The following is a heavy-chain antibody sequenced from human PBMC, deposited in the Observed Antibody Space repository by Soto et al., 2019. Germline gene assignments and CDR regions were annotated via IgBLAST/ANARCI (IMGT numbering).Heavy chain of an antibody. CDR2: IYYSGST. Sequence: PSETLSLTCTVSGGSISSSSYYWGWIRQPPGKGLEWIGSIYYSGSTYYNPSLKSRVTISVDTSKNQFSLKLSSVTAADTAVYYCARPHHAHFNWFDPWGQGTLVTVSS. D-gene: IGHD2-8*01. CDR1: GGSISSSSYY. V-gene: IGHV4-39*01. J-gene: IGHJ5*02. CDR3: ARPHHAHFNWFDP.